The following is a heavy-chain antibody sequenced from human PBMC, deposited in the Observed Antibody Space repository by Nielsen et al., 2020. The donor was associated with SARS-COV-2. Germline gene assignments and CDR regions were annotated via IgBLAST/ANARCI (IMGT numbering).Heavy chain of an antibody. V-gene: IGHV4-59*01. Sequence: GSLRLSCTVSGGSISSYYWSWIRQPPGKGLEWIGYIYCSGSTHYNPSLKSRVTISVDTSKNQFSLKLSSVTAADTAVYYCARAYCGGDCYSDYYYYYMDVWGKGTTVTVSS. D-gene: IGHD2-21*01. CDR2: IYCSGST. CDR3: ARAYCGGDCYSDYYYYYMDV. CDR1: GGSISSYY. J-gene: IGHJ6*03.